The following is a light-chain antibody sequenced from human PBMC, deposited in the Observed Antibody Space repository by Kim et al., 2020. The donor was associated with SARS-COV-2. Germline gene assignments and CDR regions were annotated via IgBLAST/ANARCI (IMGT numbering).Light chain of an antibody. V-gene: IGLV3-21*01. CDR3: QVWDTNTDHHV. CDR2: YDR. J-gene: IGLJ1*01. CDR1: NIGSKS. Sequence: APGETARITCGGTNIGSKSVHWYQQRPGRAPVLVIYYDRDRPSGIPERFSGSNSGNTAILTISGVEAGDEADYYCQVWDTNTDHHVFGSGTKVTVL.